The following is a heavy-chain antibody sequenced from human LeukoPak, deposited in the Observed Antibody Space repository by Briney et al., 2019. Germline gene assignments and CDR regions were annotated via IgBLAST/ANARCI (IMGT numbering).Heavy chain of an antibody. D-gene: IGHD2-15*01. V-gene: IGHV4-34*01. CDR2: INHSGST. CDR3: ARGRSVVAATNHPSNWFDP. Sequence: SETLSLTCCVYGGSFSGYYWSWIRQPPGKGLEWIGEINHSGSTSYNPSLKSRVTISVDTSKNQFSLKLSSVTAADTAVYYCARGRSVVAATNHPSNWFDPWGQGTLVTVSS. J-gene: IGHJ5*02. CDR1: GGSFSGYY.